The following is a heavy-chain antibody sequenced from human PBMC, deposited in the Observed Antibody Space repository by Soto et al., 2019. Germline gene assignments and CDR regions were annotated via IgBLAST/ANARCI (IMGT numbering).Heavy chain of an antibody. D-gene: IGHD5-12*01. J-gene: IGHJ4*02. Sequence: GGSLRLSCAASGFTFSSYGMHWVRQAPGKGLEWVAVISYDGSNKYYADSVKGRFTISRDNSKNTLYLQMNSLRAEDTAVYYCAKDRRDGYNYFDYWGQGTLVTVSS. V-gene: IGHV3-30*18. CDR2: ISYDGSNK. CDR3: AKDRRDGYNYFDY. CDR1: GFTFSSYG.